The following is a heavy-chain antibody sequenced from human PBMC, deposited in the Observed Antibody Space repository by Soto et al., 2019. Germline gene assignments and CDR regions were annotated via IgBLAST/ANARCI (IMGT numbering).Heavy chain of an antibody. CDR1: GYTFTGYD. D-gene: IGHD2-15*01. Sequence: ASVKVSCKASGYTFTGYDMHCARQAPGQGLEGMGWINPNSGGTNYAQKFQGWVTMTRDTSISTAYMELSRLRSDDTAVYYCARENHCSGGSCYLGWNAFDIWGQGTMVTVSS. CDR3: ARENHCSGGSCYLGWNAFDI. V-gene: IGHV1-2*04. J-gene: IGHJ3*02. CDR2: INPNSGGT.